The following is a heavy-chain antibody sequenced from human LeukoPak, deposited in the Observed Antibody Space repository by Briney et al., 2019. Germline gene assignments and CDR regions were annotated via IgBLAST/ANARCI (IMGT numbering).Heavy chain of an antibody. V-gene: IGHV1-2*02. J-gene: IGHJ6*02. CDR3: AGSGWYYDILTGYDPLYCYYGMDV. D-gene: IGHD3-9*01. Sequence: ASVKVSCKASGYTFTGYYMHWVRQAPGQGLEWMGWINPNSGGTNYAQKFQGRVTMTRDTSISTAYMELSRLRSDDTAVYYCAGSGWYYDILTGYDPLYCYYGMDVWGQGTTVTVSS. CDR2: INPNSGGT. CDR1: GYTFTGYY.